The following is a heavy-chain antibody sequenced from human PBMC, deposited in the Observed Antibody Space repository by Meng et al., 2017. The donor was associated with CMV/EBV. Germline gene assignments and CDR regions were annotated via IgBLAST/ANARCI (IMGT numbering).Heavy chain of an antibody. Sequence: GPLRACGGGVLTPSRTLYLTCAVYGGSFSGYYWSWIRQPPGKGLEWIGEINHSGSTNYNPSLKSRVTISVDTSKNQFSLKLSSVTAADTAVYYCARGVGGWFDPWGQGTLVTVSS. CDR1: GGSFSGYY. CDR2: INHSGST. CDR3: ARGVGGWFDP. D-gene: IGHD1-26*01. V-gene: IGHV4-34*01. J-gene: IGHJ5*02.